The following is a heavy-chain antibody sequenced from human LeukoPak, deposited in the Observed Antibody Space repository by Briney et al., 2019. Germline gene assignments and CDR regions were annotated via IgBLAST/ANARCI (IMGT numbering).Heavy chain of an antibody. D-gene: IGHD4-11*01. V-gene: IGHV3-23*01. J-gene: IGHJ2*01. CDR1: EFTFSNHA. CDR3: AKTPEVYSYRYFDL. Sequence: GGSLRLSCAASEFTFSNHAMSWVRQAPGKGLEWVSAISGSGGSTYYADSVKGRFTISRDNSKNTLYLQMNSLRAEDTAVYYCAKTPEVYSYRYFDLWGRGTLVTVSS. CDR2: ISGSGGST.